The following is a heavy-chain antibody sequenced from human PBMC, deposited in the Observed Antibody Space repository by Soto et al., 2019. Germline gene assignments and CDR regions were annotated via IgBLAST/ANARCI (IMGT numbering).Heavy chain of an antibody. CDR1: GGTFSSYA. V-gene: IGHV1-69*13. CDR3: ARGRREVAPFDY. J-gene: IGHJ4*02. D-gene: IGHD5-12*01. CDR2: IIPIFGTA. Sequence: ASVKVSCKASGGTFSSYAISWVRQAPGQGLEWMGGIIPIFGTANYAQKFQGRVTITADESTSTAYMELSSLRSEDTAVYYCARGRREVAPFDYWGQGTLVTVSS.